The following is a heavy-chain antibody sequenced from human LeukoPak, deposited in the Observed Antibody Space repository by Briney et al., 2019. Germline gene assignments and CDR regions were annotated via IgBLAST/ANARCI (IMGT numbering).Heavy chain of an antibody. Sequence: SETLSLTCTVSGGSISSYYWSWIRQPAGKGLEWIGRIYTSGSTNYNPSLKSRVTMSVDTSKNQFSLKLSSVTAADTAVYYCARTITMVRVHCFDPWGQGTLVTVSS. CDR1: GGSISSYY. D-gene: IGHD3-10*01. CDR2: IYTSGST. V-gene: IGHV4-4*07. CDR3: ARTITMVRVHCFDP. J-gene: IGHJ5*02.